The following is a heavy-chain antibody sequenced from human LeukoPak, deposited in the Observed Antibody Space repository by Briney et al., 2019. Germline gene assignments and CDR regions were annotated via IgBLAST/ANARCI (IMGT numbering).Heavy chain of an antibody. CDR2: TYTSGST. V-gene: IGHV4-4*07. CDR1: GGSISSYY. Sequence: PSETLSLTCTVSGGSISSYYWSWIRQPAGKGLEWIGRTYTSGSTNYKPSLKSRVTMSVDTSKNQFSLQLNSVTPEDTAVYYCARVVYSGYEGDGDAFDIWGQGTMVTVSS. CDR3: ARVVYSGYEGDGDAFDI. J-gene: IGHJ3*02. D-gene: IGHD5-12*01.